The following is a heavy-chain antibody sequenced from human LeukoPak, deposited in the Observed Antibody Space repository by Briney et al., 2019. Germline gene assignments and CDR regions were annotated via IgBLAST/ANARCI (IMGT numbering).Heavy chain of an antibody. D-gene: IGHD5-18*01. CDR3: ARERRGYSYGPSGYYYYMDV. V-gene: IGHV1-69*06. CDR2: IIPIFGTA. Sequence: GASVRVSCKASGYTFTSYDINWVRQAPGQGLEGMGGIIPIFGTANYAQKFKGRVTITGDKSTSTAYMELSSLRSEDTAVYYCARERRGYSYGPSGYYYYMDVWGKGTTVTISS. J-gene: IGHJ6*03. CDR1: GYTFTSYD.